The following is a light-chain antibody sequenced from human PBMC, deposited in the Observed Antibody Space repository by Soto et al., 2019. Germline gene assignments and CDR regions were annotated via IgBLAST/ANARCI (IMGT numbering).Light chain of an antibody. CDR2: STS. CDR3: LLRDAAVVV. J-gene: IGLJ2*01. CDR1: TGAVTSGHH. V-gene: IGLV7-43*01. Sequence: QTVVTQEPSLTVSPGGTVTLTCASSTGAVTSGHHPNWFQQKPGQAPRALIYSTSNKQSWTPARFSGSLLGGKAALTLSGVQPEDEAEYYCLLRDAAVVVFGGGTKLTVL.